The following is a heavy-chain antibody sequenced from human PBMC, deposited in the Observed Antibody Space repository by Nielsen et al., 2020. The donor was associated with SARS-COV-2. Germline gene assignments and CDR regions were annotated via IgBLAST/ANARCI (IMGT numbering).Heavy chain of an antibody. CDR3: AIRFLEWLLSGMAV. CDR2: MNPNSGNT. CDR1: GYTFTSYD. Sequence: ASVKVSCKASGYTFTSYDINWVRQATGQGLEWMGWMNPNSGNTGYAQKFQGRVTMTRNTSISTAYMELSSLRSEDTAVYYCAIRFLEWLLSGMAVWGQGTTVTVSS. D-gene: IGHD3-3*01. V-gene: IGHV1-8*01. J-gene: IGHJ6*02.